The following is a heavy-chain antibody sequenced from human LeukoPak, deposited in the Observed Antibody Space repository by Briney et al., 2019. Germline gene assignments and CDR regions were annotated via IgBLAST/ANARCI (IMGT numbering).Heavy chain of an antibody. D-gene: IGHD6-19*01. V-gene: IGHV3-74*01. CDR2: INPGGSSI. CDR1: GFTFGSYW. J-gene: IGHJ4*02. CDR3: AKDPPGIAVAPPDY. Sequence: GRSLRLSCAASGFTFGSYWMHWVRHVPGKGLVWVARINPGGSSITYADSVKGRFTISRDNSKNTLYLQMNSLRAEDTAVYYCAKDPPGIAVAPPDYWGQGTLVTVSS.